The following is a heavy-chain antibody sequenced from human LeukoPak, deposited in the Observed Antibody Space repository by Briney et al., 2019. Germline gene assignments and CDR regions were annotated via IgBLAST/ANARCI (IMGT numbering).Heavy chain of an antibody. J-gene: IGHJ4*02. CDR2: IYSDGGT. CDR1: GFTVTSNY. CDR3: AGRFSSSWAHAY. V-gene: IGHV3-53*01. Sequence: GGSLRLSCAASGFTVTSNYMSWVRQAPGKGLEWVSSIYSDGGTFYADSVKGRFTTSRDNSKNTLSLQFNSLRVEDTAVYYCAGRFSSSWAHAYWGQGTLVTVSS. D-gene: IGHD6-13*01.